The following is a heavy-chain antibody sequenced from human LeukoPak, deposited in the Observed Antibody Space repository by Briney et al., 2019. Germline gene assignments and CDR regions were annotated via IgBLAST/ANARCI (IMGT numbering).Heavy chain of an antibody. Sequence: SETLSLTCTVSGGSVSSSSYCWSWLRLPPGKGLEWIGEINQKRGSLNYNPSLKSRVSISLDMSKNQFSLRLNSVTAADTAVYYCAREFSTSSTAFDIWGQGTLVTVSS. V-gene: IGHV4-39*07. CDR2: INQKRGSL. CDR3: AREFSTSSTAFDI. CDR1: GGSVSSSSYC. D-gene: IGHD6-6*01. J-gene: IGHJ3*02.